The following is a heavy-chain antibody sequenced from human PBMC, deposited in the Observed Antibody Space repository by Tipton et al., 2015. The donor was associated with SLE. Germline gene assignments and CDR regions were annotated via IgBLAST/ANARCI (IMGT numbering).Heavy chain of an antibody. D-gene: IGHD2/OR15-2a*01. J-gene: IGHJ3*01. CDR3: ARGTFSAFDL. CDR1: GDSVSSNTVA. CDR2: TYYRSKWYY. Sequence: GLVKPSQTLSLTCAISGDSVSSNTVAWNWIRQSPSSGLEWLGRTYYRSKWYYDYALSLKSRITINPDTSKNQFSLQLNSMTPEDTAVYYCARGTFSAFDLWGPGTLVTVSS. V-gene: IGHV6-1*01.